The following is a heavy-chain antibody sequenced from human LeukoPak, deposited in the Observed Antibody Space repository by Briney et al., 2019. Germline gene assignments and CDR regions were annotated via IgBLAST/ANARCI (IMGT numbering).Heavy chain of an antibody. Sequence: GASVKVSCKASGGTFSSYAISWVRQAPGQGLEWMGGIIPIFGTANYAQKFQGRVTITADESTSTVYMGLNSLKSEDTAVYYCARGWDYDSGGRPTAYVYWGQGTLVTVSS. D-gene: IGHD3-22*01. CDR1: GGTFSSYA. CDR2: IIPIFGTA. J-gene: IGHJ4*02. CDR3: ARGWDYDSGGRPTAYVY. V-gene: IGHV1-69*13.